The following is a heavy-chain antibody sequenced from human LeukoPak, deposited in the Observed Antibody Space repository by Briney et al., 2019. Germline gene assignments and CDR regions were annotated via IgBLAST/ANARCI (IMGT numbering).Heavy chain of an antibody. J-gene: IGHJ5*02. V-gene: IGHV1-24*01. Sequence: GASVKVSCKVSGYTLTELPMHWVRQAPGEGLEWMGGFDPEDGETIYAQKFQGRVTMTEDTSTDTAYMELSSLRSEDTAVYYCATSSGYYYGWFDPWGQGTLVTVSS. CDR3: ATSSGYYYGWFDP. CDR2: FDPEDGET. D-gene: IGHD3-22*01. CDR1: GYTLTELP.